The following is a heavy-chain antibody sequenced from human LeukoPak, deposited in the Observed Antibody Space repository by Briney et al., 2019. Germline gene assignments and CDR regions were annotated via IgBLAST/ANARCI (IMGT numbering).Heavy chain of an antibody. V-gene: IGHV1-69*05. J-gene: IGHJ4*02. CDR3: ARSGSRGGLDY. CDR1: GNTFSNYA. Sequence: SVKVSCKASGNTFSNYAISWVQQAPGQGLEWMGGIIPIFGTPNYAQKFQGRVTVTTDESTSTAFMELSSLRSEDTAVYYCARSGSRGGLDYWGQGTLVTVSS. CDR2: IIPIFGTP. D-gene: IGHD3-10*01.